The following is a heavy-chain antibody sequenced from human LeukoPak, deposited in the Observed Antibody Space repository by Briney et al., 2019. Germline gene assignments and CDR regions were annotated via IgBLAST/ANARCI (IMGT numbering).Heavy chain of an antibody. CDR1: GFNFSTYS. D-gene: IGHD5-24*01. CDR2: VSSGSTYI. Sequence: GGSLRLSCVASGFNFSTYSMNWVRQAPGKGLEWVSSVSSGSTYIYYGDSVKGRFTISRDNAKNSLYLQMNSLRPEDTAVYYCARRSRDGWYFDYWGQGTLVTVSS. J-gene: IGHJ4*02. CDR3: ARRSRDGWYFDY. V-gene: IGHV3-21*01.